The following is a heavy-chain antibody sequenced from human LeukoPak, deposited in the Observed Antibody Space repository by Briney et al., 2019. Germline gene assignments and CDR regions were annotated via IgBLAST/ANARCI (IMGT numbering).Heavy chain of an antibody. D-gene: IGHD6-13*01. CDR1: GGSISSYY. J-gene: IGHJ4*02. CDR2: IYYSGST. CDR3: ASSIAAATLTYFDY. V-gene: IGHV4-59*08. Sequence: SETLSLTCTVSGGSISSYYWSWIRQPPGKGLEWIGYIYYSGSTNYNPSLKSRVTISLDTSDNQFSLKLSSVTAADTAVYYCASSIAAATLTYFDYWGQGTLVSVSS.